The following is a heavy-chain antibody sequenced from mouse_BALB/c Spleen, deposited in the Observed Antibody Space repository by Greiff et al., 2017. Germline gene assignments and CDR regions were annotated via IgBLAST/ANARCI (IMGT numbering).Heavy chain of an antibody. V-gene: IGHV5-12-1*01. CDR3: ARQGPMITTAWFAY. CDR1: GFAFSSYD. J-gene: IGHJ3*01. CDR2: ISSGGGST. D-gene: IGHD2-4*01. Sequence: DVKLVESGGGLVKPGGSLKLSCAASGFAFSSYDMSWVRQTPEKRLEWVAYISSGGGSTYYPDTVKGRFTISRDDAKNTLYLQMSSLKSEDTAMYYCARQGPMITTAWFAYWGQGTLVTVSA.